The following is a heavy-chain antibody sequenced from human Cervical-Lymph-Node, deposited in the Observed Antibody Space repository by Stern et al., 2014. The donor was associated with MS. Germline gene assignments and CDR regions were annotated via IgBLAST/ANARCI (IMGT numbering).Heavy chain of an antibody. V-gene: IGHV4-30-2*01. J-gene: IGHJ3*01. CDR3: ARGGVIYTQDRNGFDV. D-gene: IGHD2-21*01. CDR1: GGSISSGGSS. Sequence: VQLVESGSGQAKPSQTLSLTCAVSGGSISSGGSSWNWIRQPPGKGLEWIGFIYHRGSTYYNPSLQGRVLLSVDTSKNQFALNLRSVTAADTAVYYCARGGVIYTQDRNGFDVWGQGTMVTVSS. CDR2: IYHRGST.